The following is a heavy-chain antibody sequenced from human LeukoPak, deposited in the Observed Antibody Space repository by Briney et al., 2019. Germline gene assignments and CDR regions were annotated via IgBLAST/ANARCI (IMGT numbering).Heavy chain of an antibody. CDR2: INPSGGST. D-gene: IGHD5-24*01. CDR1: GYTSTSYY. J-gene: IGHJ3*02. V-gene: IGHV1-46*01. CDR3: AREVRWPEWAFDI. Sequence: GASVKVSCKASGYTSTSYYMHWVRQAPGQGLEWMGIINPSGGSTSYAQKFQGRVTMTRDTSTSTVYMELSSLRSDDTAVYYCAREVRWPEWAFDIWGQGTMVTVSS.